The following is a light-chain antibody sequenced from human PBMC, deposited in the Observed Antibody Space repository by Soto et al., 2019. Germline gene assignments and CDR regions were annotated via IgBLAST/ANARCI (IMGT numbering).Light chain of an antibody. CDR1: QSVSSN. V-gene: IGKV3-15*01. Sequence: EIVMTQSPATLSVSPGERATLSCRASQSVSSNLAWYQQKRGQAPRLLIYGAYTRATGIQARVSGSGSGTEFTLTIRSLQSEDFAVYFCKQYNDWPLTFGQGTRLEIK. CDR3: KQYNDWPLT. CDR2: GAY. J-gene: IGKJ5*01.